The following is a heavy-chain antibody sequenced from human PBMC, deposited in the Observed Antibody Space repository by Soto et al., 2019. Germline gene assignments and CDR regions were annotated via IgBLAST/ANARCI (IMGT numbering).Heavy chain of an antibody. V-gene: IGHV4-59*01. Sequence: PSETLSLTCTVSGGSISSYYWSWIRQPPGKGLEWIGYIYYSGSTNYNPSLKSRVTISVDTSKNQFSLKLSSVTAADTAVYYCARALPPYGGIDDWGQGTLVTVSS. CDR3: ARALPPYGGIDD. J-gene: IGHJ4*02. CDR2: IYYSGST. D-gene: IGHD5-12*01. CDR1: GGSISSYY.